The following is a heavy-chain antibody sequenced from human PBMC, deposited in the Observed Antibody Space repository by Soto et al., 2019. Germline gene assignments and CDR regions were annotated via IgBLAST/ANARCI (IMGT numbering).Heavy chain of an antibody. J-gene: IGHJ3*02. CDR3: ARYWSAGTLYGAFDI. CDR1: GGTFSDFT. D-gene: IGHD2-15*01. CDR2: IIPMIGAT. Sequence: QVQLAQSGSEVKKPGSSVKVSCKASGGTFSDFTLSWLRQAPGRGLEWMGGIIPMIGATNNAQKLKGRLTITADKSTGTVYMELNSLRSDDTAVYYCARYWSAGTLYGAFDIWGQGTEVTVSP. V-gene: IGHV1-69*06.